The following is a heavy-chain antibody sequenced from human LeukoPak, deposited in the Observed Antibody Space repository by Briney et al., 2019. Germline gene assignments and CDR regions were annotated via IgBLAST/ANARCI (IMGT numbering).Heavy chain of an antibody. Sequence: SETLSLTCTVSGGSISSGSCYWSWIRQPAGKGLEWIGRIYTSGSTNYNPSLKSRVTISVDTSKNQFSLKLSSVTAADTAVYYCARGYNRWFDPWGQGTLVTVSS. CDR2: IYTSGST. CDR1: GGSISSGSCY. J-gene: IGHJ5*02. D-gene: IGHD1-14*01. V-gene: IGHV4-61*02. CDR3: ARGYNRWFDP.